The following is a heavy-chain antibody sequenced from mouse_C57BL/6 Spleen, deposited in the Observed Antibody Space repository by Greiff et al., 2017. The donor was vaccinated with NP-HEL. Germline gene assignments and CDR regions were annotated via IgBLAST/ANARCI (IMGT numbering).Heavy chain of an antibody. CDR1: GYTFTSYW. D-gene: IGHD2-4*01. CDR2: IHPNSGST. CDR3: AREVSTMIKRVFDY. Sequence: VQLQQSGAELVKPGASVKLSCKASGYTFTSYWMHWVKQRPGQGLEWIGMIHPNSGSTNYNEKFKSKATLTVDKSSSTAYMQLSSLTSEDSAVYYCAREVSTMIKRVFDYWGQGTTLTVSS. V-gene: IGHV1-64*01. J-gene: IGHJ2*01.